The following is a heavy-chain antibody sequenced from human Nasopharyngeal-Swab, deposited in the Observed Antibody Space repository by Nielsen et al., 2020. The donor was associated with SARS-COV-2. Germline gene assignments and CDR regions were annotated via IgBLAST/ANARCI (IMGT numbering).Heavy chain of an antibody. CDR3: SRPVEEASQNPYYHYGMDV. J-gene: IGHJ6*02. D-gene: IGHD4-23*01. Sequence: GESLKISCSASGFRFADYAVSWVRQPPGKGLERVGFIRSKKYGGPIEYAASVEGRFTISRDDSNNIAYLQMNSLKIEDTGMYYCSRPVEEASQNPYYHYGMDVWGQGTTVTVSS. V-gene: IGHV3-49*04. CDR1: GFRFADYA. CDR2: IRSKKYGGPI.